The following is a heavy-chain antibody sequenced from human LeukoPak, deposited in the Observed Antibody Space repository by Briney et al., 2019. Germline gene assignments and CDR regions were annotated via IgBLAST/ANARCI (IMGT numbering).Heavy chain of an antibody. CDR1: GFTFSSYW. Sequence: PGGSLRLSCAASGFTFSSYWMHWVRQAPGKGLVWVSRVNSDGSSATYADSVKGRFTISRDNSKNSLYLQMNSLRTEDTALYYCAKDEGATILGYWGQGTLVTVSS. CDR3: AKDEGATILGY. D-gene: IGHD1-26*01. CDR2: VNSDGSSA. J-gene: IGHJ4*02. V-gene: IGHV3-74*01.